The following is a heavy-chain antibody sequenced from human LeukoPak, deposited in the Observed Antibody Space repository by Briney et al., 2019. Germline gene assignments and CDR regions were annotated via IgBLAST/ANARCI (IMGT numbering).Heavy chain of an antibody. CDR1: GFTFSSNY. CDR3: ATTIAVAGTILDDAFDI. V-gene: IGHV3-53*01. CDR2: IYSGGST. Sequence: GGSLRLSCAASGFTFSSNYMSWVRQAPGKGVEWVSVIYSGGSTYYADSVKGRFTISRDNSKNTLYLQMNSLRAEDTAVYYCATTIAVAGTILDDAFDIWGQGTRVTVSS. D-gene: IGHD6-19*01. J-gene: IGHJ3*02.